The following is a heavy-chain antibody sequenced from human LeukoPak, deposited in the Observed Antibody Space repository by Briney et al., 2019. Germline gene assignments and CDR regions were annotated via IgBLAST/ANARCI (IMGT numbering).Heavy chain of an antibody. J-gene: IGHJ2*01. CDR1: RFTFNSYW. CDR2: IKQDGSDK. CDR3: ARVSGWYSWHFDL. Sequence: GGSLRLSCAASRFTFNSYWMSWVRQAPGKGLEWVANIKQDGSDKYYVDSVKGRFTISRDNAKNSLYLQMNSLRTEDTAVYYCARVSGWYSWHFDLWGRGTLVTVSS. V-gene: IGHV3-7*01. D-gene: IGHD6-19*01.